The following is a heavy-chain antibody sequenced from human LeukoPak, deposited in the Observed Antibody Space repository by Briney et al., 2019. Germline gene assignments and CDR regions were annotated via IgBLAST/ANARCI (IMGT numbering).Heavy chain of an antibody. Sequence: NPSETLSLTCTVSSYSISSGYYWGWIRQSPGKGLEWIASINHSGITYYNPSLKSRVTMSVDTSKNQFSLKLTSVTAADAAVYYCGRDRPTGYYDYWGQGVLVTVSS. CDR3: GRDRPTGYYDY. CDR2: INHSGIT. CDR1: SYSISSGYY. D-gene: IGHD3-9*01. J-gene: IGHJ4*02. V-gene: IGHV4-38-2*02.